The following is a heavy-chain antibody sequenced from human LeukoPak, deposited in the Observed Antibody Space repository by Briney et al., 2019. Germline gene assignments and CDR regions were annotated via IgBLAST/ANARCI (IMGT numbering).Heavy chain of an antibody. J-gene: IGHJ4*02. CDR2: ISAYNGNT. CDR1: GYTFTSYG. CDR3: ASHQQIYYYDSSGYYY. D-gene: IGHD3-22*01. V-gene: IGHV1-18*01. Sequence: ASVKVSCKASGYTFTSYGIGWVRQAPGQGLEWMGWISAYNGNTNYAQKLQGRVTMTTDTSTSTAYMELRSLRSDDTAVYYCASHQQIYYYDSSGYYYWGQGTLVTVSS.